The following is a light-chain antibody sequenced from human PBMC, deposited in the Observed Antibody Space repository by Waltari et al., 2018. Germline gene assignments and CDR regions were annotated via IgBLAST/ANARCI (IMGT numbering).Light chain of an antibody. CDR2: GAS. CDR3: QHYGSSLLT. V-gene: IGKV3-20*01. J-gene: IGKJ4*01. Sequence: EIVLTHSPGTLSLSPGERATLPCRASQSVSSSYLAWFQQKPGQAPRLLIYGASTRATGIPDRFSGIGSGTDFTLTISRLEPEDFAVYHCQHYGSSLLTFGGGTKVEIK. CDR1: QSVSSSY.